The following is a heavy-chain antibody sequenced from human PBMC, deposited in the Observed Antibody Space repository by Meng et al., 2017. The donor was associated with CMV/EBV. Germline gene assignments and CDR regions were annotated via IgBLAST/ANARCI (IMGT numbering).Heavy chain of an antibody. CDR2: ISGSGGST. CDR3: AKDRLSSSWLYYYYYGMDV. V-gene: IGHV3-23*01. D-gene: IGHD6-13*01. J-gene: IGHJ6*02. CDR1: GFTFSSYA. Sequence: GGSLRLSCAASGFTFSSYAMSWVRQAPGKGLEWVSAISGSGGSTYYADSVKGRFTIPRDNSKNTLYLQMNSLRAEDTAVYYCAKDRLSSSWLYYYYYGMDVWGQGTTVTVSS.